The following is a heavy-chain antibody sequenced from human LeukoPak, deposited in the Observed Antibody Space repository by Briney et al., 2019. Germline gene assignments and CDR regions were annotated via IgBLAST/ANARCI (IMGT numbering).Heavy chain of an antibody. D-gene: IGHD3-10*01. CDR2: IWYGGSIK. V-gene: IGHV3-33*01. Sequence: PGGSLRLSCAASGFTFNTYGIHWVRQAPGKGLEWVAVIWYGGSIKYYADSVKGRFTISRDNSKNTLFMQMNSLRAEDTAVYYCARAVGPYDYWGQGTLVTVSS. CDR3: ARAVGPYDY. CDR1: GFTFNTYG. J-gene: IGHJ4*02.